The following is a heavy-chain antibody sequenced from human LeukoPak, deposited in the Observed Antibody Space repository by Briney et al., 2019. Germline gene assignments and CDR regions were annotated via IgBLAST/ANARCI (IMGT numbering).Heavy chain of an antibody. CDR3: ARDKSSSWYYYYYYMDV. V-gene: IGHV3-7*01. D-gene: IGHD6-13*01. CDR1: GFTFSSYW. CDR2: IKQDGSEK. J-gene: IGHJ6*03. Sequence: PGGSLRLSCAASGFTFSSYWMSWVRQAAGKGLEWVANIKQDGSEKYYVDSVKGRFTISRDNAKNSLYLQMNSLRAEDTAVYYCARDKSSSWYYYYYYMDVWGKGTTVTVSS.